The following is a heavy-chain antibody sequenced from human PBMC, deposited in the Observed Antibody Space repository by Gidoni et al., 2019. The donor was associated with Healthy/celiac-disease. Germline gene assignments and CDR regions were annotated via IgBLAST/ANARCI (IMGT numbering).Heavy chain of an antibody. CDR1: GFTFSSYS. V-gene: IGHV3-21*01. CDR2: ISSSSSYI. D-gene: IGHD2-21*02. Sequence: EVQLVESGGGLVKPGGSLSLSCAASGFTFSSYSMNWVRQAPGKGLEWVSSISSSSSYIYYADSVKGRFTISRDNAKNSLYLQMNSLRAEDTAVYYCARDEVPASTVTASGYWGQGTLVTVSS. J-gene: IGHJ4*02. CDR3: ARDEVPASTVTASGY.